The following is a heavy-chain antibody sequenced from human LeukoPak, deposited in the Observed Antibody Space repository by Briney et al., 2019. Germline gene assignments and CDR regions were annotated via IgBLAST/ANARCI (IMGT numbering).Heavy chain of an antibody. CDR3: ASALADDAFDI. V-gene: IGHV1-69*05. CDR1: GGTFSSYA. Sequence: SVKVSCKASGGTFSSYAISWVRQAPGQGLEWMGGIIPIFGTANYAQKFQGRVTMTTDTSTSTAYMELRSLRSDDTAVYYCASALADDAFDIWGQGTMVTVSS. CDR2: IIPIFGTA. J-gene: IGHJ3*02.